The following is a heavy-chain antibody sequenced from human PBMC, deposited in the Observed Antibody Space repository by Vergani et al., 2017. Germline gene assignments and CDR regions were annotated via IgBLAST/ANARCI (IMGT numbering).Heavy chain of an antibody. CDR1: GDSISNGDRY. V-gene: IGHV4-30-4*08. D-gene: IGHD3-10*01. CDR2: IYYSGTT. CDR3: ARVGGPTSYYGFDY. J-gene: IGHJ4*02. Sequence: QVHLQESGPGLLKPSQTLSLTCTVSGDSISNGDRYWSWIRQPPGKGLEWIGYIYYSGTTYYNPSLTSRLTISVDTSKTQISLRLTSVNAADTAVYFCARVGGPTSYYGFDYWGQGTLVTVSS.